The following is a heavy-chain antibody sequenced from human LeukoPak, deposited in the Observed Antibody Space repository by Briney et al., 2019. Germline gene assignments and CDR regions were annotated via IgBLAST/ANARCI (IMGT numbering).Heavy chain of an antibody. D-gene: IGHD3-10*01. V-gene: IGHV1-2*06. J-gene: IGHJ5*02. CDR3: ARGSHYYGSGSYYNVDWFDP. Sequence: GASVKVSCKVSGYTLTELSMHWVRQAPGQGLEWMGRINPNSGGTNYAQKFQGRVTMTRDTSISTAYMELSRLRSDDTAVYYCARGSHYYGSGSYYNVDWFDPWGQGTLVTVSS. CDR1: GYTLTELS. CDR2: INPNSGGT.